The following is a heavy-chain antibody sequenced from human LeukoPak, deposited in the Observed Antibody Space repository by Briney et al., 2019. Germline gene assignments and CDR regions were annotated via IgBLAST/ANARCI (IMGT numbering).Heavy chain of an antibody. CDR2: ISSYNGNT. D-gene: IGHD3-22*01. CDR1: GYTFTSYG. Sequence: GASVKVSCKASGYTFTSYGISWVRQAPGQGLEWMGWISSYNGNTNYAQKPQGRVTMTTDTSTSTAYMELRSLRSHDTAVYYCARGYYDSSAYYSADYWGQGTLVTVSS. J-gene: IGHJ4*02. CDR3: ARGYYDSSAYYSADY. V-gene: IGHV1-18*01.